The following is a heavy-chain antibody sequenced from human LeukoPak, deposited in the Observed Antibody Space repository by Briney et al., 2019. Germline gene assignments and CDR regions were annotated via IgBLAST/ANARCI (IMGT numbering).Heavy chain of an antibody. J-gene: IGHJ5*02. V-gene: IGHV1-2*02. CDR2: INPNSGGT. Sequence: GASVKVSCKASGYTFTGYYMHWVRQAPGQGLEWMGWINPNSGGTNYAQKFQGRVTMTRDTSISTAYMELSRLRSDDTAVYYCARARAGIAAAGTNWFDPWGQGTLVTVSS. CDR3: ARARAGIAAAGTNWFDP. CDR1: GYTFTGYY. D-gene: IGHD6-13*01.